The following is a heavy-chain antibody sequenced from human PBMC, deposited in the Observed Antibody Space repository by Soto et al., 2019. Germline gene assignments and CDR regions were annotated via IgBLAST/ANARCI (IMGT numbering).Heavy chain of an antibody. D-gene: IGHD2-21*01. CDR1: GFSLSTTGVG. Sequence: QITLKESSPPLVNPTQTLTLTCSFSGFSLSTTGVGVGWSRQPPGKALEWLALIYWDDDKRYSPSLKSRLTITKDTSKNQVVLTMTNMDPEDTATYYCAHSLQSSDCGAYCIAFDYWGQGTLVTVSS. CDR2: IYWDDDK. J-gene: IGHJ4*02. CDR3: AHSLQSSDCGAYCIAFDY. V-gene: IGHV2-5*02.